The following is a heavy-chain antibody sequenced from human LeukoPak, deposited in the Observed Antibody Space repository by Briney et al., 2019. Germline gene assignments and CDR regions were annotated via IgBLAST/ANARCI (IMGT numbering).Heavy chain of an antibody. V-gene: IGHV1-24*01. CDR3: ARVGIAAAGTGGDYYYYYMDV. J-gene: IGHJ6*03. CDR1: GYTLTELS. CDR2: FDPEDGET. Sequence: ASVKVSCKVSGYTLTELSMHWVRQAPGKGLEWMGGFDPEDGETIYAQKFQGRVTITTDESTSTAYMELSSLRSEDTAVYYCARVGIAAAGTGGDYYYYYMDVWGKGTTVTVSS. D-gene: IGHD6-13*01.